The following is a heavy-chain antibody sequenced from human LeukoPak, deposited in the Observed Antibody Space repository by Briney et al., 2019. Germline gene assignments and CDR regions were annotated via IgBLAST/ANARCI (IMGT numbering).Heavy chain of an antibody. D-gene: IGHD6-6*01. CDR1: GGTFSSYT. CDR3: ARDFEYSSSSLDY. Sequence: GASVKVSCKASGGTFSSYTISWVRQAPGQGLEWMGRIIPILGIANYAQKFQGRVTITADKSTSTAYVELSSLRSEDTAVYYCARDFEYSSSSLDYWGQGTLVTVSS. V-gene: IGHV1-69*04. CDR2: IIPILGIA. J-gene: IGHJ4*02.